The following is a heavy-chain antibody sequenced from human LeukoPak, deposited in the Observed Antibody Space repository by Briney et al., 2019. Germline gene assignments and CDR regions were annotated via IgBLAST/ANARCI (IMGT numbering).Heavy chain of an antibody. CDR2: IYTSGST. J-gene: IGHJ4*02. Sequence: NPSETLSLTCTVSGGSISSSTYYWGWIRQPAGKGLEWIGRIYTSGSTNYNPSLKSRVTMSVDTSKNQFSLKLSSVTAADTAVYYCARDLTMVMVARLVGYFDYWGQGTLVTVSS. CDR1: GGSISSSTYY. CDR3: ARDLTMVMVARLVGYFDY. D-gene: IGHD2-2*01. V-gene: IGHV4-61*02.